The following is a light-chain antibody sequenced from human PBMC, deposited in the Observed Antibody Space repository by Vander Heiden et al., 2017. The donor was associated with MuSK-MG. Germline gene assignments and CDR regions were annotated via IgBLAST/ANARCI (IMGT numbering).Light chain of an antibody. CDR1: KLGDKY. CDR3: QAWDSSTLV. CDR2: QDS. Sequence: SYELTQPPSVPVSPGQTASITCSGDKLGDKYACWYQQKPGQSPVLVIYQDSKRPSGIPERFSGSNSGNTATLTISGTQARDEADYYCQAWDSSTLVFGGGTKLTVL. V-gene: IGLV3-1*01. J-gene: IGLJ2*01.